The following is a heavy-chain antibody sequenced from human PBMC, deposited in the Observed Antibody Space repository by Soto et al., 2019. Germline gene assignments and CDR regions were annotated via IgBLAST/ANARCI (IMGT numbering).Heavy chain of an antibody. Sequence: SVKVSCKASGGTFSSYAISWVRQAPGQGLEWMGGIIPIFGTANYAQKFQGRVTMTRDTSTSTVYMELSSLRSEDTAVYYCARDMDDILTGHVGPPDAFDIWGQGTMVTVSS. CDR3: ARDMDDILTGHVGPPDAFDI. J-gene: IGHJ3*02. D-gene: IGHD3-9*01. CDR2: IIPIFGTA. V-gene: IGHV1-69*05. CDR1: GGTFSSYA.